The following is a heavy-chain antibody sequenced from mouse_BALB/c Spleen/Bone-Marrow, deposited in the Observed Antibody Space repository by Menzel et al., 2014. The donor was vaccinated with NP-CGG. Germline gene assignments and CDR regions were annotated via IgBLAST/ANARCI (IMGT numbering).Heavy chain of an antibody. V-gene: IGHV5-12-1*01. CDR3: ARQRGYAYAMDY. CDR1: GFAFSGYD. J-gene: IGHJ4*01. D-gene: IGHD2-2*01. Sequence: EVQVVESGGGLVKPGGSLKPSCAASGFAFSGYDMSWVRQTPEKRLEWVAYISSGGSKTYYPDTVKGRFTISRDNAKNTLYLQMNSLKSEDTAMYYCARQRGYAYAMDYWGQGTSVTVSS. CDR2: ISSGGSKT.